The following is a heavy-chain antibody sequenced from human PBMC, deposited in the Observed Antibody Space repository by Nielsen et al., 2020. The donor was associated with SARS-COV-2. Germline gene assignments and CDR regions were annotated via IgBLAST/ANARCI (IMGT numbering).Heavy chain of an antibody. V-gene: IGHV3-11*06. CDR3: ARDLFSKDHYPYYDSSAFDY. CDR2: ISSSSSYT. D-gene: IGHD3-22*01. J-gene: IGHJ4*02. Sequence: WIRQPPGKGLEWVSYISSSSSYTNYADSVEGRFTISRDNAGNSLYLHMTSLRAEDTAVYYCARDLFSKDHYPYYDSSAFDYWGLGTLVTVSS.